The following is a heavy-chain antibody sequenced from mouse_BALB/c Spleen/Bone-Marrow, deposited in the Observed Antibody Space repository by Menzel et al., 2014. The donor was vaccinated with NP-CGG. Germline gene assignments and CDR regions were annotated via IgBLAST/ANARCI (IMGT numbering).Heavy chain of an antibody. Sequence: ESGPGLVKPSQSLSLPCTVTGYSITSDYSWNWIRQFPGNKLEWMGYISYSGSTSYNPSLKSRISITRDTSKNQFFLQLNSVTTEDTATYYCARRDYDDYAMDYWGQGTSVTVSS. CDR1: GYSITSDYS. CDR2: ISYSGST. CDR3: ARRDYDDYAMDY. D-gene: IGHD2-4*01. V-gene: IGHV3-2*02. J-gene: IGHJ4*01.